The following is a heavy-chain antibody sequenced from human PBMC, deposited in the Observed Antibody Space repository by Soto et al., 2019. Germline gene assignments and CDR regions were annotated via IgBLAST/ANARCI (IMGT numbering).Heavy chain of an antibody. CDR3: ARDPPPYTWIQPYFDY. Sequence: GGSLRLSCAASGFTFSSYSMNWVRQAPGKGLEWVSSISSSSSYIYYADSVKGRFTISRDNAKNSLYLQMNSLRAEDTAVYYCARDPPPYTWIQPYFDYWGQGTLVTVSS. CDR2: ISSSSSYI. D-gene: IGHD5-18*01. J-gene: IGHJ4*02. V-gene: IGHV3-21*01. CDR1: GFTFSSYS.